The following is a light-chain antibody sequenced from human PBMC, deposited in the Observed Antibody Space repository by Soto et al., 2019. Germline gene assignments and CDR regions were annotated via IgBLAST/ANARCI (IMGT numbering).Light chain of an antibody. Sequence: EIVMTQSPASLSVSPGDEATLSCRASQSVASNVAWYQQKPGQGPRLLIHGASTRAAGVPARFSGSGSATDFTLTISSLQSEDFAVYYCQQYHNWPPQYTFGQGTKLQIK. CDR2: GAS. J-gene: IGKJ2*01. CDR1: QSVASN. V-gene: IGKV3-15*01. CDR3: QQYHNWPPQYT.